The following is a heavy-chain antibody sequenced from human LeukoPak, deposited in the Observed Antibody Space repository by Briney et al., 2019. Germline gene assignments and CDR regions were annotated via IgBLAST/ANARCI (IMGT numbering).Heavy chain of an antibody. J-gene: IGHJ5*02. CDR1: GGTFSSYA. V-gene: IGHV1-69*04. D-gene: IGHD6-6*01. CDR3: ARAAPSRWFDP. CDR2: IIPILGIA. Sequence: ASVKVSCKASGGTFSSYAISWVRQAPGQGLEWMGRIIPILGIANYAQTFQGRVTITADKSTSTAYMELSSLRSEDTAVYYCARAAPSRWFDPWGQGTLVTVSS.